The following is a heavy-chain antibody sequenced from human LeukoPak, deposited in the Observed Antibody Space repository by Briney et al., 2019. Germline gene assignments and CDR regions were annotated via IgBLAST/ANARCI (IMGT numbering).Heavy chain of an antibody. CDR3: ARGGITIFGVVKNGMDV. J-gene: IGHJ6*02. CDR1: GGSISSYY. D-gene: IGHD3-3*01. CDR2: IYTSGST. Sequence: PSETLSLTCTVSGGSISSYYWSWIRQPAGKGLEWIGRIYTSGSTNYNPSLKSRVTMSVDTSKNQFSLKLSSVTASDTAVYYCARGGITIFGVVKNGMDVWGQGTTVTVSS. V-gene: IGHV4-4*07.